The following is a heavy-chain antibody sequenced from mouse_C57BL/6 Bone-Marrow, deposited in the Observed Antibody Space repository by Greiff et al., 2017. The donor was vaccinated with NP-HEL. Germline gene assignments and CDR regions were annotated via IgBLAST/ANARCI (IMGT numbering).Heavy chain of an antibody. V-gene: IGHV5-16*01. CDR1: GFTFSDYY. J-gene: IGHJ2*01. Sequence: EVQLVESEGGLVQPGSSLKLSCTASGFTFSDYYMAWVRQVPEKGLEWVANINYDGSSTYYLDSLQSRFIISRDNAKNILYLQMSSLKSEDTATYYCARVRIWNYFDYWGQGTTLTVS. CDR2: INYDGSST. CDR3: ARVRIWNYFDY.